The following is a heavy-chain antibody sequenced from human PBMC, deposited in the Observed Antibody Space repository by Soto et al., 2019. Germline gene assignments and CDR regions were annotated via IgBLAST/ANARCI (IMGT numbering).Heavy chain of an antibody. D-gene: IGHD3-16*02. CDR1: GFTFSSYA. CDR3: AGDLVGGSYPNSDY. J-gene: IGHJ4*02. Sequence: QVQLVESGGGVVQPGKSLRLSCAASGFTFSSYALHWVRQAPGKGLEWVAVISYDGNNKYYADSAKGRFTISRDNSKRPLYLQMNGLRAEDTAVYYCAGDLVGGSYPNSDYWGQGTLVTVSS. V-gene: IGHV3-30-3*01. CDR2: ISYDGNNK.